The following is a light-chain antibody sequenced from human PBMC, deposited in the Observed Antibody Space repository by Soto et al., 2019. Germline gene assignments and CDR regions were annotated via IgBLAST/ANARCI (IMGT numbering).Light chain of an antibody. CDR1: SSNIGTNT. CDR2: NTN. CDR3: AAWDGSLNVVL. Sequence: QSALTQPPSASGTPGQRVTISCSGSSSNIGTNTVKWYQQLPGSAPQLLLYNTNQRPSGVPGRFSGSKSGTSASLAISGLQSEDEADYYCAAWDGSLNVVLFGGGTKVTVL. V-gene: IGLV1-44*01. J-gene: IGLJ2*01.